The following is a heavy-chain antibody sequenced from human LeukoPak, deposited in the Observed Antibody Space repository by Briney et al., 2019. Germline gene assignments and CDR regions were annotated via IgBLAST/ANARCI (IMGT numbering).Heavy chain of an antibody. CDR3: ARHVVGKYDLFSFDY. V-gene: IGHV4-39*01. D-gene: IGHD2-21*01. Sequence: SETLSLTCSVSGDSISRAFDYWGWVRQAPGKGLEGIGSTFFTGNDYYNPSLKSSVNIYVDTSENQFSMKLRSMIAADTAVYYCARHVVGKYDLFSFDYWGQGTLVTVSS. J-gene: IGHJ4*02. CDR1: GDSISRAFDY. CDR2: TFFTGND.